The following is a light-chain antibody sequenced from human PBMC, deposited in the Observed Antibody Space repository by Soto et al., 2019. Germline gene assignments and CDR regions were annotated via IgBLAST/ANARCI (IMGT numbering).Light chain of an antibody. CDR2: DVS. V-gene: IGLV2-14*03. CDR3: SSYTSSGTRL. Sequence: QSVLTQPASVSGSPGQSIAISCTGTSSDVGGYNYVSWYQHPPGKAPKLMIYDVSNRPSGVSNRFSGSKSGNTASLTISGLQADDDADYYCSSYTSSGTRLFGTGTNVTVL. J-gene: IGLJ1*01. CDR1: SSDVGGYNY.